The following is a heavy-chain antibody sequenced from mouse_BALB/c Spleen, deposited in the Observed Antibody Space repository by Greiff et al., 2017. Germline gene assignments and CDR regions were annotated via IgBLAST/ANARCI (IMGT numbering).Heavy chain of an antibody. CDR2: ISSGGSYT. CDR1: GFTFSSYG. V-gene: IGHV5-6*01. J-gene: IGHJ4*01. CDR3: ARPSLRRAYYAMDY. D-gene: IGHD1-2*01. Sequence: EVKLMESGGDLVKPGGSLKLSCAASGFTFSSYGMSWVRQTPDKRLEWVATISSGGSYTYYPDSVKGRFTISRDNAKNTLYLQMSSLKSEDTAMYYCARPSLRRAYYAMDYWGQGTSVTVAS.